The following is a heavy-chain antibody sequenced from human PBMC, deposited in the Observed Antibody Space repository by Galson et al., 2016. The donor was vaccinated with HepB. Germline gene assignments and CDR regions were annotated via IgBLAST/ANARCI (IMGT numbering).Heavy chain of an antibody. Sequence: SETLSLTCAVSGVSISSTNWWSWVRQPPGKGLEWIGEIYHRGNTDYNPSLKNRVTISIDKSKNQFSLNLTSVTAADTAVYYCAKVSLHRGYDQRTFDYWGQGTLVTVSS. CDR1: GVSISSTNW. D-gene: IGHD5-12*01. CDR2: IYHRGNT. J-gene: IGHJ4*02. CDR3: AKVSLHRGYDQRTFDY. V-gene: IGHV4-4*02.